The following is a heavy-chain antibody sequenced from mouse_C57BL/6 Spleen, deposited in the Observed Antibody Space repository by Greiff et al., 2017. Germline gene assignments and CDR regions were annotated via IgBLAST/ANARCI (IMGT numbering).Heavy chain of an antibody. Sequence: QVQLQQPGTELVKPGASVKLSCKASGYTFTSYWMHWVKQRPGQGLEWMGNINPSNGGTNYNEKVKSKATLTVDKSSSTAYMQLSSLTSEDSAVYYCASPYYSNPYAMDYWGQGTSVTVSS. J-gene: IGHJ4*01. CDR2: INPSNGGT. CDR1: GYTFTSYW. CDR3: ASPYYSNPYAMDY. D-gene: IGHD2-5*01. V-gene: IGHV1-53*01.